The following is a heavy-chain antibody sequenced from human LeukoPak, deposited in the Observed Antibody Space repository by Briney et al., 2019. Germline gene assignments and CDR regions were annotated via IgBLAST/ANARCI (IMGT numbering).Heavy chain of an antibody. Sequence: PSGTLSLACTVSGGSISSYYWSWIRQPPGKGLEWIGYIYYSGSTNYNPSLKSRVTISVDTSKNQFSLKLSSVTAADTAVYYCARATPWDSSSWSYYYFDYWGQGTLVTVSS. CDR3: ARATPWDSSSWSYYYFDY. CDR1: GGSISSYY. J-gene: IGHJ4*02. CDR2: IYYSGST. V-gene: IGHV4-59*01. D-gene: IGHD6-13*01.